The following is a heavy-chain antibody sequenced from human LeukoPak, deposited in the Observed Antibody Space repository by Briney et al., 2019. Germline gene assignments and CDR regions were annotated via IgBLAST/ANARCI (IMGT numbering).Heavy chain of an antibody. V-gene: IGHV3-7*03. D-gene: IGHD2-2*02. J-gene: IGHJ4*02. CDR1: GFTFGKYW. CDR2: IKLDGSEK. CDR3: AKDYCSSTSCYTDY. Sequence: PGGSLRLSCVASGFTFGKYWMSWVRQAPGKGLEWVANIKLDGSEKNYVDSVKGRFTISRDNTKNSLYLQMNSLRAEDTALYFCAKDYCSSTSCYTDYWGQGTLVTVSS.